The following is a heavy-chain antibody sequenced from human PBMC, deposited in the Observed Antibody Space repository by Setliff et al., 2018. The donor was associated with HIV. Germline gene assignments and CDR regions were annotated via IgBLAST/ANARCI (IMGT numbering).Heavy chain of an antibody. V-gene: IGHV3-30*02. J-gene: IGHJ6*02. CDR1: GFTFSNSG. CDR3: ARDLDPYFAMAV. Sequence: PGGSLRLSCAASGFTFSNSGMHWVRQAPGKGLEWVTFIRYDESDKDYADSVKGRFTISRDNSKNTLYLQMNSLRSEDSAVYYCARDLDPYFAMAVWGQGTTVTVSS. CDR2: IRYDESDK.